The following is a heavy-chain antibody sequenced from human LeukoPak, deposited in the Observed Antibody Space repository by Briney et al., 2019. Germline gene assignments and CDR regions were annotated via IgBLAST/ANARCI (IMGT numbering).Heavy chain of an antibody. CDR2: ISISNSAI. CDR3: ARDLLPTGAVFDY. V-gene: IGHV3-48*04. D-gene: IGHD7-27*01. Sequence: PGGSLRLSCAASGFTFSSYSMNWVRQAPGKGLEWVSYISISNSAIYYADSVKGRFTISRDNAKNSLYLQMNSLRAEDTAVYYCARDLLPTGAVFDYWGQGTLVTVSS. CDR1: GFTFSSYS. J-gene: IGHJ4*02.